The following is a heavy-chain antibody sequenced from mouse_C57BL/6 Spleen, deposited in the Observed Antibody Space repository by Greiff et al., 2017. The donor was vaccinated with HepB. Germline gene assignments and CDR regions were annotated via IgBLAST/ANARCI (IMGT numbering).Heavy chain of an antibody. Sequence: QLQQSGPELVKPGASVKISCKASGYAFSSSWMNWVKQRPGKGLEWIGRIYPGDGDTNYNGKFKGKATLTADKSSSTAYMQLSSLTSEDSAVYFCARTGGSAWFAYWGQGTLVTVSA. D-gene: IGHD1-1*01. V-gene: IGHV1-82*01. CDR3: ARTGGSAWFAY. J-gene: IGHJ3*01. CDR1: GYAFSSSW. CDR2: IYPGDGDT.